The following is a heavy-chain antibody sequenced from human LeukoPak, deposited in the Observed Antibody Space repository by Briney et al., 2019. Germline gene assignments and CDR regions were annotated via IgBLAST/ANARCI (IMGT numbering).Heavy chain of an antibody. CDR2: ISGSGSSM. V-gene: IGHV3-48*03. D-gene: IGHD4-23*01. CDR3: SRAEYGGNSRCHGMDV. CDR1: GFTFSNYE. J-gene: IGHJ6*02. Sequence: PGGSLRHSCAASGFTFSNYEMNWVRQAPGKGLEWVSDISGSGSSMHYADSVKGRFTIFIDNAETSVFQQMHRLRAEDTALYYCSRAEYGGNSRCHGMDVWGRGTTVTVSS.